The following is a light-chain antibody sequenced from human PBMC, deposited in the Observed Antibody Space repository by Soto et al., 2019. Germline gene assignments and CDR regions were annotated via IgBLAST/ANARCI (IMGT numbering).Light chain of an antibody. V-gene: IGLV2-23*03. CDR2: EGS. Sequence: QSVLTQPASVSGSPGQSITISCTGTSSDVGSYNLVSWYQQHPGKAPKLMIYEGSKRPSGVSNRFSGSNSGNTASLTISGLQAEDEADYYCCSYAGSSTFVFGGGTKLTVL. CDR3: CSYAGSSTFV. J-gene: IGLJ3*02. CDR1: SSDVGSYNL.